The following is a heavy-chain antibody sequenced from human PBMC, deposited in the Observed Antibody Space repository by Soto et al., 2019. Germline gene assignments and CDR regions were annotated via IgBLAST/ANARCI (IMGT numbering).Heavy chain of an antibody. V-gene: IGHV3-48*01. Sequence: GGSLRLSCAASGFSFSAYAMNWVRQAPGKGLEWISYISRSSSNIYYADSVKGRFTISRDNGNNSLCLHMNNLRADDTAVYYCAREGGRLSGSYYYYMDVWGKGTTVTVSS. CDR1: GFSFSAYA. D-gene: IGHD1-26*01. J-gene: IGHJ6*03. CDR3: AREGGRLSGSYYYYMDV. CDR2: ISRSSSNI.